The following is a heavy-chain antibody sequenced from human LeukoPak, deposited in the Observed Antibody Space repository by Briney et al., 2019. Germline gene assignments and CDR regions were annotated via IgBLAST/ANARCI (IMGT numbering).Heavy chain of an antibody. D-gene: IGHD5-12*01. CDR3: AKSVGGYDLWGLWY. J-gene: IGHJ4*02. CDR1: GFTVSSNS. CDR2: IYSGTT. Sequence: QTGGSLRLSCTVSGFTVSSNSMSWVRQAPGKGLEWVSFIYSGTTHYADSVKGRFTISRDNSKNTLYLQMNSLRAEDTAVYYCAKSVGGYDLWGLWYWGQGTLVTVSS. V-gene: IGHV3-66*03.